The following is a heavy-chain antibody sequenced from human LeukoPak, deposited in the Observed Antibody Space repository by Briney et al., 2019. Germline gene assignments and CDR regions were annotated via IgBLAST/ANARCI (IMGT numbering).Heavy chain of an antibody. Sequence: SETLSLTCTVSGGSISSYYWSWIRQPPGKGLEWIGYIYYSGSTNYNPSLKSRVTISVDTSKNQFSLKLSSVTAADTAVYYCARALYCSSTSCYTEHNWFDPWGQGTLVTVPS. V-gene: IGHV4-59*01. CDR3: ARALYCSSTSCYTEHNWFDP. D-gene: IGHD2-2*02. CDR1: GGSISSYY. J-gene: IGHJ5*02. CDR2: IYYSGST.